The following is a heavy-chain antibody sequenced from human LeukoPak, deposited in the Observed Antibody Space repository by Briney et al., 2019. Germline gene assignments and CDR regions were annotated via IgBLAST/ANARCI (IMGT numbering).Heavy chain of an antibody. J-gene: IGHJ4*02. V-gene: IGHV1-8*01. D-gene: IGHD3-22*01. CDR1: GYTFTSYD. Sequence: GASVKVSCKASGYTFTSYDINWVRQAPEQGLEWMGWMNPNSGNTGYAQKFQGRVTMTRDTSASTAYMELSSLRSEDTAVYYCARRADYYDSSCYQHWGQGSLVTVSS. CDR2: MNPNSGNT. CDR3: ARRADYYDSSCYQH.